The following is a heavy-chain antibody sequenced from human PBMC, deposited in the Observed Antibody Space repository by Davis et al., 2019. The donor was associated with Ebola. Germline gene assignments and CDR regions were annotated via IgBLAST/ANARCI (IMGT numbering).Heavy chain of an antibody. D-gene: IGHD3-16*02. CDR1: GYTFTGYY. Sequence: ASVKVSCKASGYTFTGYYMHWVRQAPGQGLEWMGWINPNSGGTNYAQKFQGRVTMTRDTSISTAYMELSRLRSDDTAVYYCARGFYDYVWGSYRYPDFDYWGQGTLVTVSS. V-gene: IGHV1-2*02. CDR3: ARGFYDYVWGSYRYPDFDY. CDR2: INPNSGGT. J-gene: IGHJ4*02.